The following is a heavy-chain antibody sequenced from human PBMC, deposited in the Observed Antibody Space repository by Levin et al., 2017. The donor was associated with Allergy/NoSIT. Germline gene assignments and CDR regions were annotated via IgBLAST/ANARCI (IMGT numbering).Heavy chain of an antibody. D-gene: IGHD6-19*01. J-gene: IGHJ4*02. CDR2: IYYDESNK. Sequence: SCATSGFSFSSYRMHWVRQAPGKGLEWVAVIYYDESNKFYIDSVKGRFTISRDNSKNTLYLQMNSLRAEDTAVYYCAKDGSGWHYFDYWGQGALVTVSS. CDR3: AKDGSGWHYFDY. CDR1: GFSFSSYR. V-gene: IGHV3-33*06.